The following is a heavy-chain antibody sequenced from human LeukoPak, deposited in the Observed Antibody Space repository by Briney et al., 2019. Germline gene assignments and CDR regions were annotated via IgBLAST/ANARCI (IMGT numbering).Heavy chain of an antibody. J-gene: IGHJ2*01. D-gene: IGHD3-22*01. CDR3: ARVSEDYYDSSGYYPHWYFDL. Sequence: GRSLRLSCAASGFTFSSYAMHWVRQAPGKGLEWVAVISYDGSNKYYADSVKGRFTISRDNSKNTLYLQMNSLRAEDTAVYYCARVSEDYYDSSGYYPHWYFDLWGRGTLVTVSS. CDR1: GFTFSSYA. CDR2: ISYDGSNK. V-gene: IGHV3-30-3*01.